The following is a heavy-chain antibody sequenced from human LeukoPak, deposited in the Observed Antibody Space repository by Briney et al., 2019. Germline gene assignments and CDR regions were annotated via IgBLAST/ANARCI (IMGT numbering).Heavy chain of an antibody. CDR3: ARDQYYGSGSYTYYYYYYMDV. CDR1: GYTFTSYY. V-gene: IGHV1-46*01. CDR2: IKPSGGST. Sequence: ASVKVSCKASGYTFTSYYMHWVRQAPGQGLEWMGIIKPSGGSTSYAQKFQGRVTMTRDMSTSTVYMELSSLRSEDTAVYYCARDQYYGSGSYTYYYYYYMDVWGKGTTVTVSS. D-gene: IGHD3-10*01. J-gene: IGHJ6*03.